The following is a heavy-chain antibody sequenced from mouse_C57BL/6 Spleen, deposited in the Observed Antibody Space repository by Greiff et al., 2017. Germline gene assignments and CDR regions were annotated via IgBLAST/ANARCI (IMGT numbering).Heavy chain of an antibody. Sequence: VQLQQSGPELVKPGASVKISCKASGYSFTGYYMNWVKQSPEKSLEWIGAINPSTGGTTYNQKFKAKATLTVDKSSSTAYMQLKSLTSEDSAVYYCARDFDYWGQGTTLTVSS. CDR3: ARDFDY. CDR2: INPSTGGT. V-gene: IGHV1-42*01. CDR1: GYSFTGYY. J-gene: IGHJ2*01.